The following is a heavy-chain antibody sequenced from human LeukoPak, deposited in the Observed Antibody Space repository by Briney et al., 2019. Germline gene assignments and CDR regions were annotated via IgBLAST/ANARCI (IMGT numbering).Heavy chain of an antibody. V-gene: IGHV3-23*01. Sequence: PGGSLRLSCAASGFTFSSYAMSWVRQAPGKGLEWVSAISGSGGSTYYADSVKGRFTISRDNSKNTLYLQMNSLRAEDTAVYYCAKVIGIAVAGTVVDYWGQGTLVTVSS. CDR3: AKVIGIAVAGTVVDY. CDR1: GFTFSSYA. D-gene: IGHD6-19*01. CDR2: ISGSGGST. J-gene: IGHJ4*02.